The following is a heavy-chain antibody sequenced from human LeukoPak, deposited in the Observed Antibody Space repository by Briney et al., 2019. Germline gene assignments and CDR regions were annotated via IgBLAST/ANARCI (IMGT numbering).Heavy chain of an antibody. CDR1: GFALSSHW. CDR2: VNRDGSET. CDR3: ARNNGMDV. V-gene: IGHV3-7*03. Sequence: GGSLRLSCAASGFALSSHWMTWVRQVPGRGPEWVANVNRDGSETYYLDSVKGRFTISKDNAKNSLYLQMNSLRAEGTALYHCARNNGMDVWGQGATVIVSS. J-gene: IGHJ6*02.